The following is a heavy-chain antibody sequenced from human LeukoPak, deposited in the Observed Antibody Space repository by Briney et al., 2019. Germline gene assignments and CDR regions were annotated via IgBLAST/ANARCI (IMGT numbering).Heavy chain of an antibody. CDR1: GYSISSGYY. CDR3: ARHGYGSGSYGFDY. D-gene: IGHD3-10*01. Sequence: SETLSLTCTVSGYSISSGYYWSWIRQPPGKGLEWIGEINHSGSTNYNPSLKSRVTISVDTSKNQFSLKLSSVTAADTAVYYCARHGYGSGSYGFDYRGQGTLVTVSS. J-gene: IGHJ4*02. CDR2: INHSGST. V-gene: IGHV4-38-2*02.